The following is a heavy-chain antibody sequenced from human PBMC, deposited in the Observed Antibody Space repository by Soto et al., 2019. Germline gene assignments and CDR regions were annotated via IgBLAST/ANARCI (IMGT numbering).Heavy chain of an antibody. Sequence: EVQLLESGGGLVQPGGSLRLSCAASGFTFSSYAMSWVRQAPGKGLEWVSGISDSGVSTYYADSVKGRFTISRDNSKNTLYLQMNSLRAEGTAVYYCAKGLNPAYYYYGMDVWGQGTTVTVSS. J-gene: IGHJ6*02. V-gene: IGHV3-23*01. CDR2: ISDSGVST. CDR1: GFTFSSYA. CDR3: AKGLNPAYYYYGMDV.